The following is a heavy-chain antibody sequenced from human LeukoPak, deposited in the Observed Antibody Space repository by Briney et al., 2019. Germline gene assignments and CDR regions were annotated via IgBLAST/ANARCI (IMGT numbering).Heavy chain of an antibody. Sequence: ASVKVSCKASGGTFSSYAISWVRQAPGQGFEWMGGIIPIFGTANYAQKFQGRVTITADESTSTAYMELRSLRSDDTAVYYCARGVDYDILTGYPFDYWGQGTLVTVSS. CDR2: IIPIFGTA. V-gene: IGHV1-69*13. CDR3: ARGVDYDILTGYPFDY. J-gene: IGHJ4*02. D-gene: IGHD3-9*01. CDR1: GGTFSSYA.